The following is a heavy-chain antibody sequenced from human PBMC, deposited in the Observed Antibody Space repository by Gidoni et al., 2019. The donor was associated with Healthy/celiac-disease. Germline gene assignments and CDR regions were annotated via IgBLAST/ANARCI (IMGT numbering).Heavy chain of an antibody. CDR3: ARGGIAAAGSLDY. D-gene: IGHD6-13*01. V-gene: IGHV4-59*01. CDR2: IYYSGST. CDR1: GGSISSYY. J-gene: IGHJ4*02. Sequence: QVQLQASGPGLVKPSETLSLTCTVSGGSISSYYWSWIRQPPGKGLEWIGYIYYSGSTNYNPSLKSRVTISVDTSKNQFSLKLSSVTAADTAVYYCARGGIAAAGSLDYWGQGTLVTVSS.